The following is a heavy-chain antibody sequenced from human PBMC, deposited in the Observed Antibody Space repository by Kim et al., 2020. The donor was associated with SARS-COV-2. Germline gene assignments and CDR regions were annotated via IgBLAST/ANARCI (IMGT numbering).Heavy chain of an antibody. J-gene: IGHJ4*02. D-gene: IGHD4-17*01. V-gene: IGHV3-33*01. Sequence: GGSLRLSCAASGFTFSSYGMHWVRQAPGKGLEWVAVIWYDGSNKYYADSVKGRLTISRDNSKNTLYLQMNSLRAEDTAVYYCARDLAIHDYGDTGPDYWGQGTLVTVSS. CDR3: ARDLAIHDYGDTGPDY. CDR2: IWYDGSNK. CDR1: GFTFSSYG.